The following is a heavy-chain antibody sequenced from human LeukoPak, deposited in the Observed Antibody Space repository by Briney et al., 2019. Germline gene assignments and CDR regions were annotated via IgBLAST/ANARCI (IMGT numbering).Heavy chain of an antibody. D-gene: IGHD2-2*01. CDR2: INPNSGGT. J-gene: IGHJ6*02. CDR1: GYTFTGYY. V-gene: IGHV1-2*02. CDR3: AGTGVVVPAATPPYYYYGMDV. Sequence: ASVTVSCKASGYTFTGYYMHWVRQAPGQGLEWMGWINPNSGGTNYAQKFQGRVTMTRDTSISTAYMELSRLRSDDTAVYYCAGTGVVVPAATPPYYYYGMDVWGQGTTVTVSS.